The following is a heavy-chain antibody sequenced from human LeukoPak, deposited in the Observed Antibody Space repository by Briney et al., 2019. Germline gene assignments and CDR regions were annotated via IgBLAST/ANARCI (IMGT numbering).Heavy chain of an antibody. CDR1: GYTFTNYD. Sequence: ASVKVSCKASGYTFTNYDTNWVRQASGQGLEWVGWMNPNSGNTDYAQKFRGRVTFTRDTSTRTAYMELTSLRSEDTAVYYCARSGFGIGVDFDYWGQGTLVTASS. CDR3: ARSGFGIGVDFDY. J-gene: IGHJ4*02. V-gene: IGHV1-8*03. CDR2: MNPNSGNT. D-gene: IGHD2-15*01.